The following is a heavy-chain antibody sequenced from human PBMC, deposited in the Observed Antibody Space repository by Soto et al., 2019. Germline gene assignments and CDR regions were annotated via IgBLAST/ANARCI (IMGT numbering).Heavy chain of an antibody. CDR3: ATGRLHLGELSFNYLDF. CDR1: GGSFSGYF. CDR2: INHSGST. J-gene: IGHJ4*02. Sequence: PSETLSLTCAVYGGSFSGYFWSWIRQPPGKGLEWIGEINHSGSTNYIPSLKSRVTISVDTSKNQFSLKLGSVTAADTAVYYCATGRLHLGELSFNYLDFWGQGTLVNVSS. V-gene: IGHV4-34*01. D-gene: IGHD3-16*02.